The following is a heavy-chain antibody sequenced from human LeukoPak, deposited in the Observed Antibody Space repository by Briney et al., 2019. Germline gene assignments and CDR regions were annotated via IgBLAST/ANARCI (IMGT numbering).Heavy chain of an antibody. Sequence: GGSLRLSCAASGFTFSDYYMSWIRQAPGKGLEGVSYISSSSSYTNYADSVKGRFTISRDNAKNSLYLQMNSLRAEDTAVYYCASSDYGDYNWFDPWGQGTLVTVSS. CDR3: ASSDYGDYNWFDP. V-gene: IGHV3-11*06. CDR2: ISSSSSYT. J-gene: IGHJ5*02. D-gene: IGHD4-17*01. CDR1: GFTFSDYY.